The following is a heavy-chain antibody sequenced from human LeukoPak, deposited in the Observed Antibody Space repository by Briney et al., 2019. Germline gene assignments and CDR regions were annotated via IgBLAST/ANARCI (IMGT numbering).Heavy chain of an antibody. CDR3: AGQPSPRRLLLDAFDI. J-gene: IGHJ3*02. CDR2: IIPIFGTA. Sequence: SVKVSCKASGGTFSSYAISWVRQAPGQGLEWMGGIIPIFGTANYAQKFQGRVTITADESTSTAYVELSSLRSEDTAVYYCAGQPSPRRLLLDAFDIWGQGTMVTVSS. V-gene: IGHV1-69*13. D-gene: IGHD3-22*01. CDR1: GGTFSSYA.